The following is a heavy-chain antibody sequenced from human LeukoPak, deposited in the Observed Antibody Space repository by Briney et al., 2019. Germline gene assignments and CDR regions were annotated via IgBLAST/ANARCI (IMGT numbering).Heavy chain of an antibody. CDR3: ARDHAFYDFWSGYYIGYYYGMDV. V-gene: IGHV1-69*01. Sequence: RASVKVSCKASGGTFSSYAISWVRQAPGQGLEWMGGIIPIFGTANYAQKFQGRVTITADESTSTAYMELSSLRSEDTAVYYCARDHAFYDFWSGYYIGYYYGMDVWGQGTTVTVSS. CDR1: GGTFSSYA. J-gene: IGHJ6*02. CDR2: IIPIFGTA. D-gene: IGHD3-3*01.